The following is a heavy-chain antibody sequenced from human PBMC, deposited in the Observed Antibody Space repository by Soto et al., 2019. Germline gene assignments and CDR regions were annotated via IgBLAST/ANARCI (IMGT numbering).Heavy chain of an antibody. V-gene: IGHV1-46*01. CDR2: INPSGGST. CDR3: ARDNSGSYYYYYGMDV. CDR1: GYTFTSYY. D-gene: IGHD1-26*01. J-gene: IGHJ6*02. Sequence: QVQLVQSGAEVKKPGASVKVSCKASGYTFTSYYMHWVRQAPGQGLEWMGIINPSGGSTSYAQKFQGRVTMTRDTSTSTVYMELSSLRSEDTAVYYCARDNSGSYYYYYGMDVWDQGTTVTVSS.